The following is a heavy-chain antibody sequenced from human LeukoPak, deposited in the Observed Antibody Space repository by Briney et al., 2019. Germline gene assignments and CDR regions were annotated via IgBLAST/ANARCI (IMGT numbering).Heavy chain of an antibody. CDR2: IYYSGST. D-gene: IGHD5-24*01. V-gene: IGHV4-59*01. CDR1: GGSISSYC. J-gene: IGHJ4*02. Sequence: SETLSLTCTVSGGSISSYCWSWIRQPPGKGLEWIGYIYYSGSTNYNPSLKSRVTISVDTSKNQFSLKLSSVTAADTAVYYCARGGMATIDYWGQGTLVTVSS. CDR3: ARGGMATIDY.